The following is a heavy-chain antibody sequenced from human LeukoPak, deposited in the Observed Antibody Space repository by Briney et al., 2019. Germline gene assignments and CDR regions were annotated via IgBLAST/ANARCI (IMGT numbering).Heavy chain of an antibody. CDR1: GFSISDSY. V-gene: IGHV3-11*01. CDR2: ISGSGSDI. CDR3: STDPRLLMY. Sequence: SGGSLRLSCVVSGFSISDSYMTWIRQTPGKGLEWLAYISGSGSDIYFADSVKGRFTISRDNAKNSLYLQMNSLRPEDTALYYCSTDPRLLMYWGHGTLVTVSS. D-gene: IGHD2-8*01. J-gene: IGHJ4*01.